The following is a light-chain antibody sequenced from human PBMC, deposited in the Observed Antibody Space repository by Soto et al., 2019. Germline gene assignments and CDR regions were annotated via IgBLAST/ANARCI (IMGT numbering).Light chain of an antibody. CDR2: DAS. Sequence: DIQMTQSPSSLSASVGDRVTITCQASQDISNYLNWYQQKPGKAPKLLIYDASNLETGVPSRFSGSRSGTDFTFTISSLQPEDIATYYCQQYDNRPPTFGQGTRLEIK. CDR1: QDISNY. V-gene: IGKV1-33*01. J-gene: IGKJ5*01. CDR3: QQYDNRPPT.